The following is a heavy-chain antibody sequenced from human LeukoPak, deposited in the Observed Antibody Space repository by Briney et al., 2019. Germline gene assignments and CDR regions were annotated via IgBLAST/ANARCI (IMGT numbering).Heavy chain of an antibody. CDR3: ARAAYSSGWFVDY. CDR2: INHSGST. V-gene: IGHV4-34*01. D-gene: IGHD6-19*01. J-gene: IGHJ4*02. CDR1: GGSFSGYY. Sequence: SETLPLTCAVYGGSFSGYYWSWIRQPPGKGLEWIGEINHSGSTNYNPSLKSRVTISVDTSKNQFSLKLSSVTAADTAVYYCARAAYSSGWFVDYWGQGTLVTVSS.